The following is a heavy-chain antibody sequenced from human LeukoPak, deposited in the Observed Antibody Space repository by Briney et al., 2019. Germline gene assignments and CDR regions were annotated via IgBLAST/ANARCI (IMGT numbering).Heavy chain of an antibody. CDR3: ARVRLDWDIVVVPAAIGVWFDP. Sequence: ASVKVSCKASGYTFTSYGISWVRQAPGQGLEWMGWISAYNGNTNYAQKLQGRVTMTTDTSTSTAYMELRSLRSDDTAVYCCARVRLDWDIVVVPAAIGVWFDPWGQGTPVTVSS. V-gene: IGHV1-18*01. CDR2: ISAYNGNT. CDR1: GYTFTSYG. J-gene: IGHJ5*02. D-gene: IGHD2-2*02.